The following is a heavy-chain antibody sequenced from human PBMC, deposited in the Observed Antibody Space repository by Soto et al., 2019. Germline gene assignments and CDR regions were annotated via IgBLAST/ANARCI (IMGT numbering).Heavy chain of an antibody. CDR3: ARDLGPYSYGIHTDYCSYCVCHVDLLYF. CDR1: GGTFSSYA. D-gene: IGHD5-18*01. V-gene: IGHV1-69*13. CDR2: IIPIFGTA. J-gene: IGHJ4*02. Sequence: SSVKVSCKASGGTFSSYAISWVRQAPGQGLEWMGGIIPIFGTANYAQKFQGRVTITADESTSTAYMELSSLRSEDTAVYYCARDLGPYSYGIHTDYCSYCVCHVDLLYFWGQGTLVTVSS.